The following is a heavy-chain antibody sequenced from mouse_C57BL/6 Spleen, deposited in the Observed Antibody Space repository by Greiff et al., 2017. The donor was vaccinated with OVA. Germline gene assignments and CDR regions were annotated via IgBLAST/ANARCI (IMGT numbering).Heavy chain of an antibody. V-gene: IGHV1-15*01. CDR3: LVGNWDYFDY. Sequence: QVQLQQSGAELVRPGASVTLSCKASGYTFTDYEMHWVKQTPVHGLEWIGAIDPETGGTAYNQKFKGKAILTADKSSSTAYMELRSLTSEDSAVYYCLVGNWDYFDYWGQGTTLTVSS. D-gene: IGHD4-1*01. J-gene: IGHJ2*01. CDR2: IDPETGGT. CDR1: GYTFTDYE.